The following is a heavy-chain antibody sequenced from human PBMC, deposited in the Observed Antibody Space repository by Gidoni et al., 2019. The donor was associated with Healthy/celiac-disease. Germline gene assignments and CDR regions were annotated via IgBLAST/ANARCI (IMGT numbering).Heavy chain of an antibody. V-gene: IGHV3-30*18. J-gene: IGHJ4*02. Sequence: QVQLVESGGGVVQPGRTLRLPCAASGFTFSRYGMHWVRQAPGKGLEWVAVISYDGSNKYYADSVKGRFTISRDNSKNTLYLQMNSLRAEDTAVYYCAKDGVYWGQGTLVTVSS. CDR3: AKDGVY. CDR1: GFTFSRYG. D-gene: IGHD2-8*01. CDR2: ISYDGSNK.